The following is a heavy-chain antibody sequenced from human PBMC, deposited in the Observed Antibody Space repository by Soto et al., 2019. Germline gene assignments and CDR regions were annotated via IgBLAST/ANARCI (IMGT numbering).Heavy chain of an antibody. D-gene: IGHD3-22*01. V-gene: IGHV3-23*01. CDR2: ISGRGDDT. CDR1: GFTFSSYA. CDR3: ARAQPTYSSSYFDY. J-gene: IGHJ4*02. Sequence: VGSLRLSCAASGFTFSSYAMSWVRQAPGKGLEWVSTISGRGDDTYYTDSVKGRFTISRDNSKNTLYVHMNSLRAEDTAVYYCARAQPTYSSSYFDYWGQGTRVTVS.